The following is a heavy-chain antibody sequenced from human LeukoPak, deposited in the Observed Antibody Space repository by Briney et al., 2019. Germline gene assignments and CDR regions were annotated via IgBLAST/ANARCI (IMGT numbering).Heavy chain of an antibody. Sequence: SETLSLTCTVSGGSMSSYYWSWLRQPPGKGLEWIAYIYYSGSTKYNPSLKSRVTISVDTSQSQFSLKLSSVTAADTAVYYCARHCSSTSCPSASYYYGLDVWGQGTTVTVSS. CDR2: IYYSGST. V-gene: IGHV4-59*08. CDR3: ARHCSSTSCPSASYYYGLDV. CDR1: GGSMSSYY. J-gene: IGHJ6*02. D-gene: IGHD2-2*01.